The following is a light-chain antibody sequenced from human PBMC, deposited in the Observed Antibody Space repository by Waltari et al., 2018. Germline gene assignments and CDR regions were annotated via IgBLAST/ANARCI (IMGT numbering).Light chain of an antibody. CDR3: ESADNSGAYV. CDR2: KDS. J-gene: IGLJ1*01. Sequence: SYELTQPPSVSVSPGQTAKITCSGDALPNQFAYWFQQKPGQAPVLIIYKDSRRPSGIPGRFYGSKSGTTVTLTITGGQAEDEADYYCESADNSGAYVFGGGTKVSVL. CDR1: ALPNQF. V-gene: IGLV3-25*03.